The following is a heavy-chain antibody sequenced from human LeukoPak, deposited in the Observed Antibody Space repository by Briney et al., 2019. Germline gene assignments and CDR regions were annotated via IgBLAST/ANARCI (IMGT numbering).Heavy chain of an antibody. J-gene: IGHJ4*02. CDR2: INPSGGSP. CDR3: ARDMLTSSVDY. CDR1: GYTFTSYY. Sequence: GASVKVSCKASGYTFTSYYMHWVRQAPGQGLEWMGIINPSGGSPTYAQKFQGRVTMTRDTSTSTVYMKLSSLTSEDTAVYYCARDMLTSSVDYWGQGTLVTVSS. D-gene: IGHD2-2*01. V-gene: IGHV1-46*01.